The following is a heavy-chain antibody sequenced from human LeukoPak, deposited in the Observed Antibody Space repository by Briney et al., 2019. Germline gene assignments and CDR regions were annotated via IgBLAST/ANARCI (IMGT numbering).Heavy chain of an antibody. CDR1: GFTFSTYS. D-gene: IGHD3/OR15-3a*01. Sequence: GGSLRLSCAASGFTFSTYSMNWVCQAPGKGLEWVSSISSSSNHVYTADSLKGRFTISRDNAKNSLYLQMSSLRAEDTAVYYCARGGGWTGARKDFDYWGQGTLVTVSS. CDR3: ARGGGWTGARKDFDY. J-gene: IGHJ4*02. CDR2: ISSSSNHV. V-gene: IGHV3-21*04.